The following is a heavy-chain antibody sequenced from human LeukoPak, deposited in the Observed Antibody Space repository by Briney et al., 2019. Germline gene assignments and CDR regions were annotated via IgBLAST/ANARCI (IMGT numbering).Heavy chain of an antibody. CDR3: ARDRLWFGELLDY. D-gene: IGHD3-10*01. CDR2: IYYSGNT. V-gene: IGHV4-34*01. Sequence: SETLSLTCAVYGGSFSGYYWGWIRQPPGRGLEWIGSIYYSGNTYYNPSLKSRVTISVDTSNNEFSLRLTSVTAADTAVYYCARDRLWFGELLDYWGQGTLVTVSS. J-gene: IGHJ4*02. CDR1: GGSFSGYY.